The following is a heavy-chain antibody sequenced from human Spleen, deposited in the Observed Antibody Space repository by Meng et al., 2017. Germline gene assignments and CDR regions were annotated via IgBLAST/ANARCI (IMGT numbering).Heavy chain of an antibody. Sequence: QVQLQQWGAGLLKTSETLSLTCAVYGGSFTGYYWGWFRQPPGKGLEWIGSIYYSGSTYYNPSLKSRVTISGDTSKNQFSLKLSSVTPDDTGIYYCARDPGWTLDYWGQGILVTVSS. J-gene: IGHJ4*02. CDR3: ARDPGWTLDY. V-gene: IGHV4-34*01. CDR2: IYYSGST. CDR1: GGSFTGYY. D-gene: IGHD6-19*01.